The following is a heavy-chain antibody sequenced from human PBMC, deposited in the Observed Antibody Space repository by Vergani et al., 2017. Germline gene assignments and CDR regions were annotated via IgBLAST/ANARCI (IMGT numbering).Heavy chain of an antibody. D-gene: IGHD3-3*01. CDR1: GVTFSSYG. CDR2: ISYDGSNK. CDR3: AKDLSGPLRFLEWLLIDY. J-gene: IGHJ4*02. Sequence: QVQLVESGGGVVQTGGSLRLSCAASGVTFSSYGMHWVRQAPGKGLEWGAVISYDGSNKYYADSVKGRFTISRDNSKNTLYLQMNSLRAEDTAVYYCAKDLSGPLRFLEWLLIDYWGQGTLVTVS. V-gene: IGHV3-30*18.